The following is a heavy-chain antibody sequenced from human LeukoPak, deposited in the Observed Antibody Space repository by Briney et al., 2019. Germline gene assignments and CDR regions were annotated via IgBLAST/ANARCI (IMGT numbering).Heavy chain of an antibody. J-gene: IGHJ4*02. CDR1: GLTASNNY. D-gene: IGHD1-1*01. CDR3: ARDYWNDGDGGDH. CDR2: INSDGSST. V-gene: IGHV3-74*01. Sequence: PGGSLRLSCAASGLTASNNYMSWVRQAPGKGLVWVSRINSDGSSTGYADSVKGRFTISRDNAKNTLYLQMNSLRAEDTAVYYCARDYWNDGDGGDHWGQGTLVSVSS.